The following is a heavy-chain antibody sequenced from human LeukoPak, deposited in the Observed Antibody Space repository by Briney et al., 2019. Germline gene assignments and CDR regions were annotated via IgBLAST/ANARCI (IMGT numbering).Heavy chain of an antibody. Sequence: GGSLRLSCAASGFTVSSNYMSWVRRAPGKGLEWVSLIYSGGVTYYADSVKGRFTISRDNSKNTLYLQMNSLRAEDTAVYYCAKVPAAIIYFDYWGQGTLVTVSS. CDR3: AKVPAAIIYFDY. CDR2: IYSGGVT. V-gene: IGHV3-53*01. D-gene: IGHD2-2*02. J-gene: IGHJ4*02. CDR1: GFTVSSNY.